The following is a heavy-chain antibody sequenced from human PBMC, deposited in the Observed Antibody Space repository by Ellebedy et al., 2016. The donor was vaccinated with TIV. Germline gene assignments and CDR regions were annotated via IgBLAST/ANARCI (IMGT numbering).Heavy chain of an antibody. J-gene: IGHJ5*02. D-gene: IGHD5-12*01. CDR2: IDPTDSYT. Sequence: GESLKISCKGSGYNFTGYWISWVRQMPGKGLEWMGRIDPTDSYTNYSPSFQGHVTFSAVKSINTAYLQWSSLKASDTAMYYCARRGYGAAWFDPWGQGTLVTVSS. CDR1: GYNFTGYW. V-gene: IGHV5-10-1*01. CDR3: ARRGYGAAWFDP.